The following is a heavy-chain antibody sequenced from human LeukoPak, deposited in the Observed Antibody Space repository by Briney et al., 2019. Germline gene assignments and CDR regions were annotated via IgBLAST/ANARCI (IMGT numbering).Heavy chain of an antibody. CDR1: GFTFSSYA. Sequence: GGSLRLSCAASGFTFSSYAMHWVRQAPGKGLEWVAVISYDGSNKYYADSVKGRFTISRDNSKNTLYLQMNSLRAEDTAVYYCARDGTPDRGWLQYGYFDPWGQGTLVTVSS. CDR3: ARDGTPDRGWLQYGYFDP. D-gene: IGHD5-24*01. CDR2: ISYDGSNK. V-gene: IGHV3-30*04. J-gene: IGHJ5*02.